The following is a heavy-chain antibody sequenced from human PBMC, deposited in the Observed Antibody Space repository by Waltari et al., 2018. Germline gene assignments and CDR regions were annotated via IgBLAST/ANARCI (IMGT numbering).Heavy chain of an antibody. Sequence: EVQLLESGGGLVQPGGSLRLSCAASGFTFSRYAMSWVRQAPGKGLEWVSVIYSGGSTYYADSVKGRFTISRDNSKNTLYLQMNSLRAEDTAVYYCAKEGRIAAAARPPYFDYWGQGTLVTVSS. V-gene: IGHV3-23*03. CDR3: AKEGRIAAAARPPYFDY. D-gene: IGHD6-13*01. J-gene: IGHJ4*02. CDR2: IYSGGST. CDR1: GFTFSRYA.